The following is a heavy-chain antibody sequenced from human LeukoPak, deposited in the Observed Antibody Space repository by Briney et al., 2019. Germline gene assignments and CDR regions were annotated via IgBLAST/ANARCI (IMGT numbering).Heavy chain of an antibody. D-gene: IGHD2-2*01. J-gene: IGHJ5*02. Sequence: GASVKDSCKASGYTFTSYGISWVRQAPGQGLEWMGWIRAYNGNTNYAQKLQGRVTMTTDTSTSTAYMELRSLRSDDTAVYYCARGHCSSTSCYRWFDPWGQGTLVTVSS. CDR2: IRAYNGNT. CDR3: ARGHCSSTSCYRWFDP. CDR1: GYTFTSYG. V-gene: IGHV1-18*04.